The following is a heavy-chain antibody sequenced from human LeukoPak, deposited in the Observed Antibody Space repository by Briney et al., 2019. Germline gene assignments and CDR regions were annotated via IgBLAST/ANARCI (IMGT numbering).Heavy chain of an antibody. CDR2: ISYDGSNK. V-gene: IGHV3-30*18. Sequence: GWSLRLSRAASGFTFSSYGMHWVRRAPGKGLEWVAVISYDGSNKYYADSVKGRFTISRDNSKNTLYLQMNSLRAEDTAVYYCAKDYSISSLQDDAFDIWGQGTMVTVSS. D-gene: IGHD4-11*01. J-gene: IGHJ3*02. CDR3: AKDYSISSLQDDAFDI. CDR1: GFTFSSYG.